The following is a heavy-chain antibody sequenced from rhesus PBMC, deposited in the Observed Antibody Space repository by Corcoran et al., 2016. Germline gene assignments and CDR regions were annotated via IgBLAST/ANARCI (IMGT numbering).Heavy chain of an antibody. D-gene: IGHD6-25*01. CDR1: GYSISGYY. Sequence: QVQLQESGPGLVKPSETLSLTCAVSGYSISGYYWSWIRQAPGKGLEWSGYITYSGSTSYNPSLKSRVTISRDTSKNQFSLKLSSVTAADTAVYYCARNSGSWIFDYWGQGVLVTVSS. CDR2: ITYSGST. V-gene: IGHV4-122*02. J-gene: IGHJ4*01. CDR3: ARNSGSWIFDY.